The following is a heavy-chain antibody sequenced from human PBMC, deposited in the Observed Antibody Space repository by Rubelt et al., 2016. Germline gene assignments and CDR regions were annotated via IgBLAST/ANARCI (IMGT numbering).Heavy chain of an antibody. V-gene: IGHV1-24*01. CDR2: FDPEDGET. CDR3: ARVPAGYCSSTSCYVSDY. D-gene: IGHD2-2*03. CDR1: GYTLTELS. Sequence: QVQLVQSGAEVKKPGASVKVSCKVSGYTLTELSMHWVRQAPGKGLEWMGGFDPEDGETIYAQKFQGRVTMTEDTSTDTAYMELSSLSSEDTAVYYCARVPAGYCSSTSCYVSDYWGQGTLVTVSS. J-gene: IGHJ4*02.